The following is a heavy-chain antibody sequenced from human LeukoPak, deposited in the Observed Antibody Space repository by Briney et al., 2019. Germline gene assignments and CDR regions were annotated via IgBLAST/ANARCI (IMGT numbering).Heavy chain of an antibody. J-gene: IGHJ5*02. D-gene: IGHD3-3*01. V-gene: IGHV4-34*01. Sequence: SETLSLTCAVYGGSFSGYYWSWIRQPPGKGLEWIGEINHSGSTNYNPSLKSRVTISVDTSKNQFSLKLSSVTAADTAVYYCARGLAAYDFWSGYYTRVSWFDPWGQGTLVTVSS. CDR3: ARGLAAYDFWSGYYTRVSWFDP. CDR2: INHSGST. CDR1: GGSFSGYY.